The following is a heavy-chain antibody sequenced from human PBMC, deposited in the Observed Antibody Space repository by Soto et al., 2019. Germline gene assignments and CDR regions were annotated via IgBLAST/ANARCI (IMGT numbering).Heavy chain of an antibody. Sequence: EVQLVESGGDLVQPGGSLRLSCAASGFSVSSKYMSWVRQAPGKGLEWVSLIQSGGTTYYAGSVKGRFTISRDYSENTLFLPLTGLRVEDTAVYYCTRDDVHFNGDRYYGVPMDVWGKGTTVTVSA. CDR1: GFSVSSKY. D-gene: IGHD2-8*01. CDR2: IQSGGTT. V-gene: IGHV3-66*01. CDR3: TRDDVHFNGDRYYGVPMDV. J-gene: IGHJ6*04.